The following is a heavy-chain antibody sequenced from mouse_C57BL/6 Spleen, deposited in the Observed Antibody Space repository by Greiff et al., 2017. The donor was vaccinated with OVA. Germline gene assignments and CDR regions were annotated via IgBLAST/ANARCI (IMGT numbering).Heavy chain of an antibody. CDR1: GYTFTDYN. D-gene: IGHD2-5*01. Sequence: EVQLQQSGPELVKPGASVKMSCKASGYTFTDYNMHWVKQSHGKSLEWIGYINPNNGGTSYNQKFKGKATLTVNKSSSTAYMELRSLTSEDSAVYYWAREEIYSNLYYFDYWGQGTTLTVSS. CDR3: AREEIYSNLYYFDY. CDR2: INPNNGGT. V-gene: IGHV1-22*01. J-gene: IGHJ2*01.